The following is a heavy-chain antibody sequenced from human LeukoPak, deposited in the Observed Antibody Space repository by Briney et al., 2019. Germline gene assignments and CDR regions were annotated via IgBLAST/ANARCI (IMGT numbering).Heavy chain of an antibody. J-gene: IGHJ2*01. CDR1: GDTVSSNSAA. V-gene: IGHV6-1*01. Sequence: SQTLSLTCAISGDTVSSNSAAWNWSRQSPSRGLEWLGRTYYRSKWYTDYAVSVKSRITINPDTSKNQFSLQLNSVTPEDTAVYYCARERDGYNYVELWCFDLWGRGTLVTVSS. D-gene: IGHD5-24*01. CDR2: TYYRSKWYT. CDR3: ARERDGYNYVELWCFDL.